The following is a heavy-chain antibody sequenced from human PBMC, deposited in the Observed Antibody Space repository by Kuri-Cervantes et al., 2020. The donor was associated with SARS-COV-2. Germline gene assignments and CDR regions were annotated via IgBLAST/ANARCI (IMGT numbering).Heavy chain of an antibody. V-gene: IGHV4-34*01. J-gene: IGHJ5*02. Sequence: ESLKISCAVYGGSFSDYYWSWVRQPPGKGLEWIGEINHSGNTNYDPSLKSRVTISIDTSKNQFSLKLSSVTAADTAVYYCARAPDYYDFRSGYYRNWFDPWGQGTLVTVSS. CDR2: INHSGNT. D-gene: IGHD3-3*01. CDR1: GGSFSDYY. CDR3: ARAPDYYDFRSGYYRNWFDP.